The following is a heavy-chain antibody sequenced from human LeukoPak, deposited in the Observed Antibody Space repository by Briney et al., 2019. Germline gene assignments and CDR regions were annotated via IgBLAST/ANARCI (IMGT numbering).Heavy chain of an antibody. CDR2: ISAYNGNT. J-gene: IGHJ4*02. V-gene: IGHV1-18*01. D-gene: IGHD3-9*01. Sequence: GASVKVFCKASGYTLTSYGISWVRQAPGQGLEWMGWISAYNGNTNYAQKLQGRVTMTTDTSTSTAYMELRSLRSDDTAVYYCARVKVLRYFDWLPDYWGQGTLVTVSS. CDR3: ARVKVLRYFDWLPDY. CDR1: GYTLTSYG.